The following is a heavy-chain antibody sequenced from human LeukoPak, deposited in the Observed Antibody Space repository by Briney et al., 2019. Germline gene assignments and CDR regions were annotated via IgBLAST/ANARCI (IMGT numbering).Heavy chain of an antibody. V-gene: IGHV3-30*04. Sequence: PGRSLRLSCAASGFTFSSYAMHWVRQAPAKGLEWVALISYDGSTRDYVDSEKGRFTTSRDNSINTLYLQMNSLRPEGTAVYYCARAPYSSGWYYFDYWGQGTLVTVSS. CDR3: ARAPYSSGWYYFDY. D-gene: IGHD6-19*01. CDR2: ISYDGSTR. J-gene: IGHJ4*02. CDR1: GFTFSSYA.